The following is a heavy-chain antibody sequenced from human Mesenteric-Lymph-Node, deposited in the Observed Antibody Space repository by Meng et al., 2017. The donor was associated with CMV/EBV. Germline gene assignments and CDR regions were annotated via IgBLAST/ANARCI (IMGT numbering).Heavy chain of an antibody. D-gene: IGHD3-3*01. CDR3: ARTAKYDFWSGTYYYYYAMDV. CDR2: IYYSGST. V-gene: IGHV4-59*01. Sequence: GSLRLSCTVSGGSISSYYWSWIRQPPGKGLEWIGYIYYSGSTNCNPSLKSRVTISVGTSKNQFSLELSSVTAADTAVYFCARTAKYDFWSGTYYYYYAMDVWGQGTTVTVSS. CDR1: GGSISSYY. J-gene: IGHJ6*02.